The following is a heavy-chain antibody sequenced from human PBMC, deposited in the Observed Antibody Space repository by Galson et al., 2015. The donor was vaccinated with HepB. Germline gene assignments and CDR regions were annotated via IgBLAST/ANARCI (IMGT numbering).Heavy chain of an antibody. V-gene: IGHV3-9*01. CDR1: GFTFDEYA. J-gene: IGHJ3*02. D-gene: IGHD3-3*02. CDR2: ISWNSGSI. CDR3: AKDLALRSAGPFGI. Sequence: SLRLSCAASGFTFDEYAMHWVRQAPGKGLEWVSGISWNSGSIGYADSVKGRFTISRDNAKNSLYLQMNSLRPEDTAFYYCAKDLALRSAGPFGIWGQGTMVTVSS.